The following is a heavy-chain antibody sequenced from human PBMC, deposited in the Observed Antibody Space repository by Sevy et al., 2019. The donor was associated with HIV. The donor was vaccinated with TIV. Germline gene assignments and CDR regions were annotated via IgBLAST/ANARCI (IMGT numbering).Heavy chain of an antibody. V-gene: IGHV3-23*01. D-gene: IGHD2-8*01. J-gene: IGHJ5*02. Sequence: GGSLRLSCAASGFTFSNYAMQWVRQAPGKGLEWVSAISGSGGTTYYADSVKGRFTISRDNSRNTLYLQMNSLRADDTAVYYCARAGMGWLDPWGPGTLVTVSS. CDR1: GFTFSNYA. CDR2: ISGSGGTT. CDR3: ARAGMGWLDP.